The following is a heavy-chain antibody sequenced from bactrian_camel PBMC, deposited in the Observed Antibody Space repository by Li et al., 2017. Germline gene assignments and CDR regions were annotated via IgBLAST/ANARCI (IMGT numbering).Heavy chain of an antibody. CDR3: AAAIATRGSWRCQWALFILNAN. D-gene: IGHD6*01. Sequence: VQLVESGGGAVQTGGSLKLSCTDSRKTYTSYCMAWFRQSPGKEREGVAMIRIDGSTAYAGSVKGRFTVSRDNAKNTLYLQLNSLRTEDTAKYYCAAAIATRGSWRCQWALFILNANWGQGTQVTVS. CDR2: IRIDGST. V-gene: IGHV3S67*01. J-gene: IGHJ4*01. CDR1: RKTYTSYC.